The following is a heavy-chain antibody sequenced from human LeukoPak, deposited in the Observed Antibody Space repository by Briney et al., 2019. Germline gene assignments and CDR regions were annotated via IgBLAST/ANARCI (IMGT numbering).Heavy chain of an antibody. CDR2: ISSGVTTE. D-gene: IGHD1-20*01. Sequence: GGSLRLSCAASGFPFKSYAMSWVRQAPGKGLEWISYISSGVTTEYYADSVKGRFTISRDDAKNSLYLQMDSLRAEDTAVYYCARFNLGWLDPCGQGALVTVSS. CDR1: GFPFKSYA. V-gene: IGHV3-48*01. J-gene: IGHJ5*02. CDR3: ARFNLGWLDP.